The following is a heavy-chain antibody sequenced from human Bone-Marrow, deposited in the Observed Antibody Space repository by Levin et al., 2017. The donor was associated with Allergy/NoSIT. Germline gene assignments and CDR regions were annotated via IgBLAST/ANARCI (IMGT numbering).Heavy chain of an antibody. CDR3: ARMDIVATGSPGGGLDY. CDR1: GFTFSSYS. CDR2: ISSSSSYI. V-gene: IGHV3-21*01. J-gene: IGHJ4*02. D-gene: IGHD5-12*01. Sequence: GESLKISCAASGFTFSSYSMNWVRQAPGKGLEWVSSISSSSSYIYYADSVKGRFTISRDNAKNSLYLQMNSLRAEDTAVYYCARMDIVATGSPGGGLDYWGQGTLVTVSS.